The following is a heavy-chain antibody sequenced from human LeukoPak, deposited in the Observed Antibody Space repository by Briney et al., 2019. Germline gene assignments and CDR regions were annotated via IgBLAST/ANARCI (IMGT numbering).Heavy chain of an antibody. CDR2: IYYSGST. J-gene: IGHJ4*02. V-gene: IGHV4-39*01. D-gene: IGHD3-22*01. Sequence: SETLSLTCTVSGGSISSSSYCWGWIRQPPGEGLEWIGSIYYSGSTYYNPSLKSRVTISVDTSKNQFSLKLSSVTAADTAVYYCARQEYYYDSSGYSFDYWGQGTLVTVSS. CDR3: ARQEYYYDSSGYSFDY. CDR1: GGSISSSSYC.